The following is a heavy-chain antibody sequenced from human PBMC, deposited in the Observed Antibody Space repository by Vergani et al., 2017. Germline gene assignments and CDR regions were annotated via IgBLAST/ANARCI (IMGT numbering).Heavy chain of an antibody. CDR1: GGSISSSSHF. CDR2: IYYTGSA. D-gene: IGHD1-26*01. CDR3: ARDSVGATQPFDY. J-gene: IGHJ4*02. Sequence: QLQLHKSGPGLVKPSETLSLTCTLSGGSISSSSHFWGWLRQTPGKGLEWIGSIYYTGSAYYNPSLKSRVSISVDASKNQFSLKLSSVTAADSAVYYCARDSVGATQPFDYWGQGTLVTVSS. V-gene: IGHV4-39*02.